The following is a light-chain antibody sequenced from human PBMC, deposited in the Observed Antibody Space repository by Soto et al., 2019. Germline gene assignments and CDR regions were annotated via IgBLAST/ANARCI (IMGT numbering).Light chain of an antibody. CDR1: QVFKAN. J-gene: IGKJ5*01. CDR2: GAS. V-gene: IGKV3-15*01. Sequence: EIVMTQSPATLSVSPGERATLSCGASQVFKANLAWYQQKPGQAPRLLIYGASTRATGIPARFSGSGSGTEFTLTISSLQSEDFAVYYCQQYNNWLITFGQGTRLEIK. CDR3: QQYNNWLIT.